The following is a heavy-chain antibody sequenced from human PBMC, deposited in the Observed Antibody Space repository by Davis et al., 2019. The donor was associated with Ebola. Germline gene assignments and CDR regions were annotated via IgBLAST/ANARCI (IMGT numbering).Heavy chain of an antibody. CDR2: ISWNSGSI. D-gene: IGHD3-22*01. Sequence: PGGSLRLSCAASGFTFDDYAMHWVRQAPGKGLEWVSGISWNSGSIGYADSVKGRFTISRDNAKNSLYLQMNSLRAEDTAVYYCARKPTVEGDSSRAPFDYWGQGTLVTVSS. J-gene: IGHJ4*02. V-gene: IGHV3-9*01. CDR3: ARKPTVEGDSSRAPFDY. CDR1: GFTFDDYA.